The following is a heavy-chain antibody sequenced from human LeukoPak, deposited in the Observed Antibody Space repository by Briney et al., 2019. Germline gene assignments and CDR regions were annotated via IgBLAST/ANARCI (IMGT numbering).Heavy chain of an antibody. Sequence: ASVRVSCKASGYTFTGYFMNWVRQAPGQGLEWMGWINPNSGGANYAQKFQGRVTMTRDTSISTAYMELSSLISDDTAVYYCASSSDIVVVPAAILPYYGMDVWGQGTTVTVSS. V-gene: IGHV1-2*02. J-gene: IGHJ6*02. CDR1: GYTFTGYF. D-gene: IGHD2-2*01. CDR3: ASSSDIVVVPAAILPYYGMDV. CDR2: INPNSGGA.